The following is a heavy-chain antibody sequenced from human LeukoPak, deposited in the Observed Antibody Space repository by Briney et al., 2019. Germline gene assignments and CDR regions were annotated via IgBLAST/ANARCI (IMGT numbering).Heavy chain of an antibody. J-gene: IGHJ4*02. CDR2: ISSSGSTI. Sequence: GGSLRLSCAASGFTFSDYYMSWIRQAPGKGLEWVSYISSSGSTIYYADSVKGRFTISRDNAKNSLYLQMNSLRAEDTAVYYCAKDAFGCSGGSCYPGIPYYFDYWGQGTLVTVSS. CDR1: GFTFSDYY. CDR3: AKDAFGCSGGSCYPGIPYYFDY. D-gene: IGHD2-15*01. V-gene: IGHV3-11*04.